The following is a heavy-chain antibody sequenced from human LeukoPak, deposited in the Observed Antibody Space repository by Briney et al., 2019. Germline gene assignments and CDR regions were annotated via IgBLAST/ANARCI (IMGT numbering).Heavy chain of an antibody. CDR3: ARLPGFS. V-gene: IGHV4-39*01. CDR1: GGSISSSSYY. D-gene: IGHD3-3*01. Sequence: SETLSLTCTVSGGSISSSSYYWGWIRQPPGKGLEWIGSIYYSGSTYYNPSLKSRVTISVDTSKNQFSLKLSSVTAADTAVYYCARLPGFSWGQGTLVTVSS. CDR2: IYYSGST. J-gene: IGHJ4*02.